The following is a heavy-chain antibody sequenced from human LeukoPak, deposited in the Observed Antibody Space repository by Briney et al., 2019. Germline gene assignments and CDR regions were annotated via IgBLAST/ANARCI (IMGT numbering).Heavy chain of an antibody. Sequence: GGSLRLSCAASGFTFSAYWMMWVRQPPGKGLEWVAIINQGGSAKYYVDSVKGRFTISRDNAKNSLYVQMNNLRVEDTAVYYCANKGGGLDARGFHIWGLGTMVTVSS. CDR3: ANKGGGLDARGFHI. CDR1: GFTFSAYW. D-gene: IGHD3/OR15-3a*01. J-gene: IGHJ3*02. V-gene: IGHV3-7*01. CDR2: INQGGSAK.